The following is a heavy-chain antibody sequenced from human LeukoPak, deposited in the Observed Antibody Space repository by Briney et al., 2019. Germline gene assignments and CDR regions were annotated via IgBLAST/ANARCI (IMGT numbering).Heavy chain of an antibody. CDR3: AKAGRYGEYFDY. D-gene: IGHD4-17*01. J-gene: IGHJ4*02. CDR2: ISNDGSDK. V-gene: IGHV3-30*18. Sequence: GGSLTLSCAASGFTFSSYGIYWVRQAPGKGLEWMAHISNDGSDKYYADSVKGRFTISRDNSNNTLYLQMNSLRAEDTAVYYCAKAGRYGEYFDYWGQGTLVTVSS. CDR1: GFTFSSYG.